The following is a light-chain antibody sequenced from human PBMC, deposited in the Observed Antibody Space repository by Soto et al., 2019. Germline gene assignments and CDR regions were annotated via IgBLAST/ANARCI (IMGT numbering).Light chain of an antibody. CDR2: KGS. Sequence: QSALTQPASVSGSPGQSITISCTGTSSDVGSYNLVSWYQQHPGKAPKLMIYKGSKRPSGVSNRFSGSKSGNTASLTISGLQAEDEADYYCASYTSIITLVFGGGTKVTVL. V-gene: IGLV2-14*02. J-gene: IGLJ3*02. CDR3: ASYTSIITLV. CDR1: SSDVGSYNL.